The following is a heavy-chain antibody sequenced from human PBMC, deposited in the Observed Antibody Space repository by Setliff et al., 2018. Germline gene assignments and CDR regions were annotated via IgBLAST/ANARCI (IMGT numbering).Heavy chain of an antibody. CDR1: GYNFITLG. Sequence: ASVKVSCKTSGYNFITLGISWVRQAPGQGLEWVGWISPYSGKTDYAQKFQGRVIMTIDSSTTTAYLELKTLRSDDTAVYYCARGRGPDIVVTIPGDYWGQGTQVTVSS. CDR2: ISPYSGKT. J-gene: IGHJ4*02. V-gene: IGHV1-18*01. D-gene: IGHD2-15*01. CDR3: ARGRGPDIVVTIPGDY.